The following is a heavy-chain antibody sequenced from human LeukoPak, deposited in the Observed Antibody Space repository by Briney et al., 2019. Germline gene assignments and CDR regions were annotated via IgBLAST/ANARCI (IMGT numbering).Heavy chain of an antibody. CDR2: IYYSGST. CDR3: ARYSGYEHDYGDYEYFDY. J-gene: IGHJ4*02. D-gene: IGHD4-17*01. Sequence: KPSETLSLTCTVSGGSISSYYWSWIRQPPGKGLEWIGDIYYSGSTNYNPSLKSRVTTSIDTSKNQFSLKLSSVTAADTAVYYCARYSGYEHDYGDYEYFDYWGQGTLVTVSS. CDR1: GGSISSYY. V-gene: IGHV4-59*08.